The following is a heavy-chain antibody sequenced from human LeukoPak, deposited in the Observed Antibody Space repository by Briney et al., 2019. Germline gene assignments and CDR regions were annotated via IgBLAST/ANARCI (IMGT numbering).Heavy chain of an antibody. CDR3: ARDRYCSGGSCFSSYYYGMDV. D-gene: IGHD2-15*01. Sequence: TGGSLRLSCAASGFTFSSYGMHWVRQAPGKGLEWVAVISYDGSNKFYADSVKGRFTISRDNSKNTLYLQMNSLRAEDTAVYYCARDRYCSGGSCFSSYYYGMDVWGQGTTVTVSS. V-gene: IGHV3-30*19. J-gene: IGHJ6*02. CDR2: ISYDGSNK. CDR1: GFTFSSYG.